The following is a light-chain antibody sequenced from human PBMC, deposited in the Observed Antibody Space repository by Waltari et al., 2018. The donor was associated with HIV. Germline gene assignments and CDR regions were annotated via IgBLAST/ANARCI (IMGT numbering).Light chain of an antibody. J-gene: IGKJ5*01. CDR2: GAS. V-gene: IGKV3-20*01. CDR3: QQYGSSLIT. Sequence: ESVLTQSPGTLSLSPGERATLSCRASQSLSSSFLAWYQQKPGQAPRLLIYGASSRAPGIPDRFSGSGSGTDFTLTISRLQPEDSAVYYCQQYGSSLITFGQGTRLEIK. CDR1: QSLSSSF.